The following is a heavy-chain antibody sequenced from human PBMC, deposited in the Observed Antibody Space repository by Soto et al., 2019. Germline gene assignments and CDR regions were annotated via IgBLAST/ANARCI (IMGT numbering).Heavy chain of an antibody. CDR3: ARDRPYDILTGYYRYFDL. CDR2: IYYSGST. Sequence: QVQLQESGPGLVKPSETLSLTCTVSGGSISSYYWSWIRQPPGKGLEWIGYIYYSGSTNYNPSLKSRVTISVDTSKNQFSLKLSSVTAADTAVYYCARDRPYDILTGYYRYFDLWGRGTLVTVSS. D-gene: IGHD3-9*01. V-gene: IGHV4-59*01. J-gene: IGHJ2*01. CDR1: GGSISSYY.